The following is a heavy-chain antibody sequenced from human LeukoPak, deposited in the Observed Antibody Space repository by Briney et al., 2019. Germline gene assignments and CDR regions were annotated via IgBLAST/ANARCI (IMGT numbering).Heavy chain of an antibody. CDR2: IIPIFGTA. V-gene: IGHV1-69*05. J-gene: IGHJ5*02. Sequence: SVKVSCKASGGTFTTYAINWVRQAPGQGLEWMGGIIPIFGTATYAQKFQGRLTITTDESTNTAYMELSSLTSEDTAVYYCARQTGRRQWFDPWGQGTLVIVSS. CDR1: GGTFTTYA. CDR3: ARQTGRRQWFDP. D-gene: IGHD3-9*01.